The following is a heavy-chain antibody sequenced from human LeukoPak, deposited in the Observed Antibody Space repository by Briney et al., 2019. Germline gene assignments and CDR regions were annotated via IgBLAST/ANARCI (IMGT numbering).Heavy chain of an antibody. CDR3: ARQSGGSWK. J-gene: IGHJ4*02. Sequence: ASVKVSCKASGYTFTSYDGISWVRQAPGQGLEWMGWISAYNGNTNYAQKLQGRVTMTTDTSTSTAYMELRSLRSDDTAVYYCARQSGGSWKWGQGALVTVSS. CDR1: GYTFTSYDG. CDR2: ISAYNGNT. D-gene: IGHD2-15*01. V-gene: IGHV1-18*01.